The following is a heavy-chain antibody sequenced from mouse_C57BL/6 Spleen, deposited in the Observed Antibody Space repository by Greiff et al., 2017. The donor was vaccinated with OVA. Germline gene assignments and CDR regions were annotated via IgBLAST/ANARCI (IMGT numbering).Heavy chain of an antibody. CDR2: ISNGGGST. J-gene: IGHJ4*01. D-gene: IGHD1-1*01. V-gene: IGHV5-12*01. CDR1: GFTFSDYY. CDR3: ARYGSSSYAMDY. Sequence: EVQLVESGGGLVQPGGSLKLSCAASGFTFSDYYMYWVRQTPEKRLEWVAYISNGGGSTYYPDTVKGRFTISRDNAKNTLYLQMSRLKSEDTAMYYCARYGSSSYAMDYWGQGTSVTVSS.